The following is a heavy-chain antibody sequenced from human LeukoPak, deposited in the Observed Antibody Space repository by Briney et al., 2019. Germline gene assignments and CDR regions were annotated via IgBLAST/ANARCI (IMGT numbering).Heavy chain of an antibody. V-gene: IGHV3-48*01. CDR1: GFTFSTSS. Sequence: GGSLRLSCAASGFTFSTSSMNWVRQTPGKGLEWISYIRVSSTTIYYAESVKGRFTISRDNAKNSLYLQMNDLRAEDTGVYFCARDARSHCGTDACYGPYFDYWGQGSLVTVSS. D-gene: IGHD2-2*01. J-gene: IGHJ4*02. CDR2: IRVSSTTI. CDR3: ARDARSHCGTDACYGPYFDY.